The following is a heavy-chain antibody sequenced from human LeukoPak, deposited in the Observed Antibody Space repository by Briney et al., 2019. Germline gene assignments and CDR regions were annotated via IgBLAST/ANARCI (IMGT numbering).Heavy chain of an antibody. D-gene: IGHD3-9*01. Sequence: SETLSLTCAVSGYSISSGYYWGWIRQPPGKGLEWIGSIYHSGSTYYNPSLKSRVTISVDTSKNQFSLKLSSVTAADTAVYYCARDKKGYDILTGYIYYFGYWGQGTLVTVSS. V-gene: IGHV4-38-2*02. CDR3: ARDKKGYDILTGYIYYFGY. CDR2: IYHSGST. CDR1: GYSISSGYY. J-gene: IGHJ4*02.